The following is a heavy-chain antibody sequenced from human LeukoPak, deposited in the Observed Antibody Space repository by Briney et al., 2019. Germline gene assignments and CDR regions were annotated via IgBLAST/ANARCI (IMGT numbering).Heavy chain of an antibody. J-gene: IGHJ5*02. D-gene: IGHD3-10*01. CDR3: ARGEGHYSSWSYYALDWFDP. CDR1: GYTFTSYG. Sequence: ASVKVSCKASGYTFTSYGISWVRQAPGQGLEWMGWISAYNGNTNYAQKLQGRVTMTTDTSTSTAYMELSSLRSEDTAVYYCARGEGHYSSWSYYALDWFDPWGQGTLVTVSS. V-gene: IGHV1-18*01. CDR2: ISAYNGNT.